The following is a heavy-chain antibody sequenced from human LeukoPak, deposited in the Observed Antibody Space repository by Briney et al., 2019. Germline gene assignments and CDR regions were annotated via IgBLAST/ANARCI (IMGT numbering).Heavy chain of an antibody. CDR2: IKSDGSST. Sequence: GGSLTLFYVAPLFTFTSSWTHWVRQAPGKGLVWVTRIKSDGSSTYYADSVKGRFTISRDNAKNTLYLQMNSLRDEGTPVYYCTRYRGSSTLYSYWGQGTLVTVSS. CDR3: TRYRGSSTLYSY. J-gene: IGHJ4*02. V-gene: IGHV3-74*01. D-gene: IGHD2-2*01. CDR1: LFTFTSSW.